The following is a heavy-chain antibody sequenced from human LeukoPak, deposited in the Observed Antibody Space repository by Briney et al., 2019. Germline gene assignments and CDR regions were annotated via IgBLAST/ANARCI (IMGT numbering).Heavy chain of an antibody. V-gene: IGHV3-23*01. CDR1: GLTFSTYA. J-gene: IGHJ6*03. D-gene: IGHD4/OR15-4a*01. CDR3: ATDPPYGGYCYYYYMDV. CDR2: ISGSGGTT. Sequence: GGSLRLSCAASGLTFSTYAMSWVRQAPGKGLAWVSSISGSGGTTYYADSVKGRFTISRDNSKNTLYLQMNSLRAEDTAVYYCATDPPYGGYCYYYYMDVWGKGTAVTVSS.